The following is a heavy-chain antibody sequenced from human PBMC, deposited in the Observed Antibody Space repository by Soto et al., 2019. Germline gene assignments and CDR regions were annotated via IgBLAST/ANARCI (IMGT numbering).Heavy chain of an antibody. CDR3: ARLSLLDYGDYFAFDY. D-gene: IGHD4-17*01. J-gene: IGHJ4*02. V-gene: IGHV4-31*03. CDR2: IYYSGST. Sequence: QVQLQESGPGLVKPSQTLSLTCTVSGGSISSGGYYWSWIRQHPGKGLEWIGYIYYSGSTYYNPSLKSRVTISVDTSKNQFSLKLSSVTAADTAVYYCARLSLLDYGDYFAFDYWGQGTLVTVSS. CDR1: GGSISSGGYY.